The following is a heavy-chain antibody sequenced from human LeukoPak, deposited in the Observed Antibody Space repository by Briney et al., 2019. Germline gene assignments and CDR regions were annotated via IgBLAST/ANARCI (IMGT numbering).Heavy chain of an antibody. CDR1: GFTFSSYA. Sequence: GGSLRLSCAASGFTFSSYAMSWVRQAPGKGLEWVSVIYSGGSTYYADSVKGRFTITRDNSKNTLYLQMNSLRAEDTAVYYCARGREMATNGDAFDIWGQGTMVTVSS. V-gene: IGHV3-53*01. D-gene: IGHD5-24*01. CDR3: ARGREMATNGDAFDI. CDR2: IYSGGST. J-gene: IGHJ3*02.